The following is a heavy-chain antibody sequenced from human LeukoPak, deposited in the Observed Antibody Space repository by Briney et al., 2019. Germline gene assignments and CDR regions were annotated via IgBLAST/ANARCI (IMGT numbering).Heavy chain of an antibody. CDR1: GGTFSSYA. CDR2: IIPIFGTA. CDR3: ARDKPGYSGYDSLGFDY. J-gene: IGHJ4*02. V-gene: IGHV1-69*13. Sequence: GASVKVSCKASGGTFSSYAISWVRQAPGQGLEWMGGIIPIFGTANYAQKFQGRVTITADESTSTAYMELSSLRSEDTAVYYCARDKPGYSGYDSLGFDYWGQGTLVTVSS. D-gene: IGHD5-12*01.